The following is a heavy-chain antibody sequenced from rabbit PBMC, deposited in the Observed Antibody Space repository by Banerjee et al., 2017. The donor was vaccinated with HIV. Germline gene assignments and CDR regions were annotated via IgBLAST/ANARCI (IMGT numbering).Heavy chain of an antibody. CDR1: GSDISSNA. J-gene: IGHJ4*01. CDR2: IYSSNGDK. CDR3: TRRIHTSGGL. Sequence: QEQLVESGGGLVKPEGSLTLTCKASGSDISSNAMCWVRQAPGKGLELIACIYSSNGDKWYASWVNGRFTISKTSSTVDLKMTSLTAADTATYFCTRRIHTSGGLWGPGTLVTVS. V-gene: IGHV1S47*01. D-gene: IGHD4-1*01.